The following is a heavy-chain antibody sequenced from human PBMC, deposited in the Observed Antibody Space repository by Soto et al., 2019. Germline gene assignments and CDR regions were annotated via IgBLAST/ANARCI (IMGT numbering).Heavy chain of an antibody. CDR2: IYYSGST. CDR1: GGSISSGDYY. D-gene: IGHD2-15*01. CDR3: ARERPGGARLDP. Sequence: QVQLQESGPGLVKPSQTLSLTCTVSGGSISSGDYYWSWIRQPPGKGLEWIGYIYYSGSTFYNPSLKSRPTISVDTSQHQFSPKLSSVPGADTAVYYRARERPGGARLDPWGQGTLVTVSS. V-gene: IGHV4-30-4*01. J-gene: IGHJ5*02.